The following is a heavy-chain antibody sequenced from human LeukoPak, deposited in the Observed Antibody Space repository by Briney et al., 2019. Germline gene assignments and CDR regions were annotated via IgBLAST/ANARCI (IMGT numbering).Heavy chain of an antibody. Sequence: ASVKVSCKASGYTFTSYYMHWVRQAPGQGLEWMGIINPSGGSTSYAQKFQGRVTMTRDMSTSTVYMELSSLRSEDTAVYYCARDRVYYYDSSGYYYGHKVFDYWGQGTLVTVSS. CDR1: GYTFTSYY. D-gene: IGHD3-22*01. J-gene: IGHJ4*02. CDR3: ARDRVYYYDSSGYYYGHKVFDY. V-gene: IGHV1-46*01. CDR2: INPSGGST.